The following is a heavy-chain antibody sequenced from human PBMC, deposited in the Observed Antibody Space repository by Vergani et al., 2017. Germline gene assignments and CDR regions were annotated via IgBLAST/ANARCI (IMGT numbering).Heavy chain of an antibody. CDR1: GYTFTSYA. CDR2: IIPIFGTA. J-gene: IGHJ6*02. D-gene: IGHD3-16*01. CDR3: AGPGGWAVFSPSPYGMDV. Sequence: QVQLVQSGSELKKPGASVKVSCKASGYTFTSYAMNWVRQAPGQGLEWMGGIIPIFGTANYAQKFQGRVTITADESTSTAYMELSSRRSEDTAVYYCAGPGGWAVFSPSPYGMDVWGQGP. V-gene: IGHV1-69*01.